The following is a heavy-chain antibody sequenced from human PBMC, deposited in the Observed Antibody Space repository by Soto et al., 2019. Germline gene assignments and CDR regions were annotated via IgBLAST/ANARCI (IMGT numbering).Heavy chain of an antibody. D-gene: IGHD3-22*01. J-gene: IGHJ4*02. CDR3: ARDGHLGSGYYNY. CDR1: GGTFSSYT. V-gene: IGHV1-69*04. Sequence: VKVSCKASGGTFSSYTISWVRQAPGQGLEWMGRIIPILGIANYAQKFQGRVTITADKSTSTAYMELSSLRSEDTAVYYCARDGHLGSGYYNYWGQGTLVTVSS. CDR2: IIPILGIA.